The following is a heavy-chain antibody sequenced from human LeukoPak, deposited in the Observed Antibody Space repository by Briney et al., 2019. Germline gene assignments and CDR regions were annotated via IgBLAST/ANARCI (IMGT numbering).Heavy chain of an antibody. Sequence: SETLSLTCTVSGGSISSYSWSWIRQPPGKGLEWIGYIYYSGSTNYNPSLKSRVTISVDTSKNQFSLKLSSVTAADTAVYYCARGRGRDGYNTHYYFDYWGQGTLVTVSS. D-gene: IGHD5-24*01. CDR1: GGSISSYS. CDR2: IYYSGST. CDR3: ARGRGRDGYNTHYYFDY. J-gene: IGHJ4*02. V-gene: IGHV4-59*01.